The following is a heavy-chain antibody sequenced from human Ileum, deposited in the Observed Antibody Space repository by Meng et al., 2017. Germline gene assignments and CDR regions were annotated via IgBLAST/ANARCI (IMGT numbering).Heavy chain of an antibody. Sequence: GESLKISCAASGLTVSTNYMSWVRQAPGKGLEWVSVIQSGGDTYYAESVKGRFTISRDNSKNTLYLQMNSLRAEDTAVYYCARDQVAVAGTLIDYWGQGTLVTVSS. D-gene: IGHD6-19*01. J-gene: IGHJ4*02. V-gene: IGHV3-66*02. CDR3: ARDQVAVAGTLIDY. CDR1: GLTVSTNY. CDR2: IQSGGDT.